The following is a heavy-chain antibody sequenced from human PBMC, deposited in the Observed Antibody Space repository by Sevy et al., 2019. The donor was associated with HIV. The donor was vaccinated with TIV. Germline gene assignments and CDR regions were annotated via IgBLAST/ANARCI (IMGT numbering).Heavy chain of an antibody. Sequence: GGSLRLSCAASGFTFSSYSMNWVSQAPGKGLEWVSSISSSSSYIYYADSVKGRFTISRDNAKNSLYLQMNSLRAEDTAVYYCARDRSSGWYRFDYWGQGTLVTVSS. D-gene: IGHD6-19*01. CDR1: GFTFSSYS. J-gene: IGHJ4*02. CDR3: ARDRSSGWYRFDY. V-gene: IGHV3-21*01. CDR2: ISSSSSYI.